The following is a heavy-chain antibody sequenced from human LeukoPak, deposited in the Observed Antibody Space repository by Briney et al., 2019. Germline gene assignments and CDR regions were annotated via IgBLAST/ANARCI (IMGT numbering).Heavy chain of an antibody. Sequence: GASVKVSCKASGGTFSSYAISWVRQAPGQGLEWMGGIIPIFGTANYAQKFQGRVTITADESTSTAYMELSSLRSEDTAVYYCARQPPEIFSPTNWFDPWGQGTLVTVSS. CDR1: GGTFSSYA. V-gene: IGHV1-69*13. CDR3: ARQPPEIFSPTNWFDP. D-gene: IGHD3-9*01. CDR2: IIPIFGTA. J-gene: IGHJ5*02.